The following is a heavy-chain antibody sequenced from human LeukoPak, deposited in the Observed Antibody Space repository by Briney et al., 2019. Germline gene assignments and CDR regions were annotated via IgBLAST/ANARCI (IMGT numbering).Heavy chain of an antibody. Sequence: SVRVSCKASGGTFSSYAISWVRQAPGQGLEWMGGIIPIFGTANYAQKFQGRVTITADESTSTAYMELSSLRSEDTAVYYCARAPYDFWSGYHYYYMDVWGKGTTVTVSS. D-gene: IGHD3-3*01. J-gene: IGHJ6*03. CDR1: GGTFSSYA. CDR3: ARAPYDFWSGYHYYYMDV. V-gene: IGHV1-69*13. CDR2: IIPIFGTA.